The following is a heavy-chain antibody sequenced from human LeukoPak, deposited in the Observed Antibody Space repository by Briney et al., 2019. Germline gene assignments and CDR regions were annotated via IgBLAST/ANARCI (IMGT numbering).Heavy chain of an antibody. CDR1: GFTFSTYA. J-gene: IGHJ4*02. CDR3: AKGGPTLAAGPHY. Sequence: RGALRLSGSASGFTFSTYAMIWVRQAPGKGLEWVSSISSAAESSYSSDSVKGRFTISRDNSKNTLYLQMNGLRAADTAIYFCAKGGPTLAAGPHYWGQGTLVTVST. CDR2: ISSAAESS. D-gene: IGHD6-13*01. V-gene: IGHV3-23*01.